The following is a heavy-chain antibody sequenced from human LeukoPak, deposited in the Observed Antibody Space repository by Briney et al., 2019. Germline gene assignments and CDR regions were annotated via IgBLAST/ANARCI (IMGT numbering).Heavy chain of an antibody. D-gene: IGHD3-22*01. CDR2: ISSSRSYI. Sequence: GGSLRLSCAASGFTFSSYSMNWVRQAPGKGLEWVSPISSSRSYIYYADSVKGRFTISRDNAKNSLYLQMNSLRAEDTAVYYCARDHSPRLDYYDSSSSPAYWGQGTLVTVSS. CDR1: GFTFSSYS. CDR3: ARDHSPRLDYYDSSSSPAY. V-gene: IGHV3-21*01. J-gene: IGHJ4*02.